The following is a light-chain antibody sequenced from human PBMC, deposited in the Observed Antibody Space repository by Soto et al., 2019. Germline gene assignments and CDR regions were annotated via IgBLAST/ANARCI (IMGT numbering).Light chain of an antibody. J-gene: IGLJ3*02. CDR3: ASHAGRTVV. CDR1: SSDIGAYNF. Sequence: QSALAQPPSASGSLGQSVTISCTGTSSDIGAYNFVSWFQQDPGKAPNLIIYDVNRRSSGVPDRFSGSKSGNTASLTVSGLQAEDEADYYCASHAGRTVVFGGGTKVTVL. V-gene: IGLV2-8*01. CDR2: DVN.